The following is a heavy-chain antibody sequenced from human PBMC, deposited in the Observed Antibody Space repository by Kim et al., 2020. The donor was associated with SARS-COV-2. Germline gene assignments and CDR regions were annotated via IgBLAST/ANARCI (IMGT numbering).Heavy chain of an antibody. V-gene: IGHV3-23*01. Sequence: KGRFTISRDNSKNPLYLQMNSLRAEDTAVYYCAKGAYALWSGYRYYFDYWGQGTLVTVSS. D-gene: IGHD3-3*01. CDR3: AKGAYALWSGYRYYFDY. J-gene: IGHJ4*02.